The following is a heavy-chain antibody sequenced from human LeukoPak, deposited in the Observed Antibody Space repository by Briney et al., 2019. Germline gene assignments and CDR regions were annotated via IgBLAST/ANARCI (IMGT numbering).Heavy chain of an antibody. V-gene: IGHV4-59*08. J-gene: IGHJ4*02. CDR1: GGSINTYY. Sequence: SETLSLTCTVSGGSINTYYWTWIRQPPGKGLEWLGYIYSDGSTNYNPSLKSRLTISVDTSKNQFSLKLSSVITADTAVYYCARLLSSGRSDYWGQGTLVTVSS. CDR3: ARLLSSGRSDY. CDR2: IYSDGST. D-gene: IGHD3-22*01.